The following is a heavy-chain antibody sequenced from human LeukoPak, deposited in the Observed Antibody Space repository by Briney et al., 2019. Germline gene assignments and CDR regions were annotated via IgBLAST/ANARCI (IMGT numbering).Heavy chain of an antibody. CDR1: GFTFSDYY. CDR2: ISTSRSDT. V-gene: IGHV3-11*03. Sequence: GGSLRLSCAASGFTFSDYYMTWIRQAPGKGLEWASYISTSRSDTSYADSVKGRFTISRDNAKKSLHLQLNSLRVEDTAVYYCARGSGYDYYYYGMDVWGQGTTVTVSS. CDR3: ARGSGYDYYYYGMDV. J-gene: IGHJ6*02. D-gene: IGHD5-12*01.